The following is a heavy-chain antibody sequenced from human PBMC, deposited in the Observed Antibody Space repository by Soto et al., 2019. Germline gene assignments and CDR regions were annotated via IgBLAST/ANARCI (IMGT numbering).Heavy chain of an antibody. Sequence: GGSLRLSCTASGFTFGDYAMSWVRQAPGKGLEWVGFIRSKAYGGTTEYAASVKGRFTISRDDSKSIAYLQMNSLKTEDTAVYYCTRTYYYDSSGPDVWGQGTTVTVSS. D-gene: IGHD3-22*01. CDR1: GFTFGDYA. CDR3: TRTYYYDSSGPDV. CDR2: IRSKAYGGTT. V-gene: IGHV3-49*04. J-gene: IGHJ6*02.